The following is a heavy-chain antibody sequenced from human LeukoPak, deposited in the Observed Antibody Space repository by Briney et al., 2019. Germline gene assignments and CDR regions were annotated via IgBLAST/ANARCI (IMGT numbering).Heavy chain of an antibody. CDR2: ISWNSGSI. CDR1: GFTFDDYA. CDR3: AKDFGYCSGGSCYYFDY. J-gene: IGHJ4*02. V-gene: IGHV3-9*01. Sequence: GGSLRLSCAASGFTFDDYARHWVRQAPGKGLEWVSGISWNSGSIGYADSVKGRFTISRDNAKNSLYLQMNSLRAEDTALYYCAKDFGYCSGGSCYYFDYWGQGTLVTVSS. D-gene: IGHD2-15*01.